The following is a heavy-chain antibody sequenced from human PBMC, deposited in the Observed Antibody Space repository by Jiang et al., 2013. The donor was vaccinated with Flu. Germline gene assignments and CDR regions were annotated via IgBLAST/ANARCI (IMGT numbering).Heavy chain of an antibody. J-gene: IGHJ4*02. V-gene: IGHV3-21*01. CDR3: ARDSYDSSGYYLYNYFDY. D-gene: IGHD3-22*01. Sequence: SCAASGFTFSSYSMNWVRQAPGKGLEWVSSISSSSSYIYYADSVKGRFTISRDNAKNSLYLQMNSLRAEDTAVYYCARDSYDSSGYYLYNYFDYWGQGTLVTVSS. CDR2: ISSSSSYI. CDR1: GFTFSSYS.